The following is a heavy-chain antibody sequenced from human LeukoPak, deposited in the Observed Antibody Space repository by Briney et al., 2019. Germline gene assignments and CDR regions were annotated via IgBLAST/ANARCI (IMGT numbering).Heavy chain of an antibody. CDR1: GLTFNNYA. CDR2: ISGSGMTT. D-gene: IGHD3-22*01. V-gene: IGHV3-23*01. CDR3: AKRDSSGYSHYFDY. J-gene: IGHJ4*02. Sequence: GGSLRLSCAASGLTFNNYAMSWVRPAPGKGLEWVSAISGSGMTTYYADSVKGRFTISRDNSKNTLYLQMNSLRAEDTAVYYCAKRDSSGYSHYFDYWGQGTLVTVSS.